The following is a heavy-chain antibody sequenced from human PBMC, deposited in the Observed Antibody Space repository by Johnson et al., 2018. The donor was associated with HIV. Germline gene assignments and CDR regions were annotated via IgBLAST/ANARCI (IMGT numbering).Heavy chain of an antibody. Sequence: VQLVESGGGLVKPGGSLRLSCEASGFRFSDHYMSWIRQTPGKGLACVSAVSAGGDNTYYADSVEGRFTISRDNSKNTLYLQMNSLRDEDTSVYYCAKGESSSSEPDAFDIWGQGTMVTVSS. V-gene: IGHV3-23*04. D-gene: IGHD6-6*01. CDR1: GFRFSDHY. J-gene: IGHJ3*02. CDR3: AKGESSSSEPDAFDI. CDR2: VSAGGDNT.